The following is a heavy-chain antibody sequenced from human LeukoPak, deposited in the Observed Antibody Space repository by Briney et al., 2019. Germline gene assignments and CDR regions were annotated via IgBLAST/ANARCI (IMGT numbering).Heavy chain of an antibody. D-gene: IGHD3-22*01. V-gene: IGHV1-69*13. Sequence: ASVKVSCKASGGTFSSYAISWVRQAPGRGLEWMGGIIPIFGTANYAQKFQGRVTITADESTSTAYMELSSLRSEDTAVYYCARMLSYYDSSGYSLLDYWGQGTVVTVSS. J-gene: IGHJ4*02. CDR3: ARMLSYYDSSGYSLLDY. CDR2: IIPIFGTA. CDR1: GGTFSSYA.